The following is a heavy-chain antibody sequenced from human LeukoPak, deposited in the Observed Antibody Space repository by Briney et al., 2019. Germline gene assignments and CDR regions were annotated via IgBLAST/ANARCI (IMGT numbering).Heavy chain of an antibody. D-gene: IGHD3-10*01. Sequence: PSETLSLTCAVYGVSFSNYYWSWVRQSPGKGLEWIGEITHSGSTNYNPSLKSRVTISVDTSKNQFSLKLSSVTAADTAVYYCARGRSSMVRGYYYYYMDVWGKGTTVTISS. CDR3: ARGRSSMVRGYYYYYMDV. CDR2: ITHSGST. CDR1: GVSFSNYY. V-gene: IGHV4-34*01. J-gene: IGHJ6*03.